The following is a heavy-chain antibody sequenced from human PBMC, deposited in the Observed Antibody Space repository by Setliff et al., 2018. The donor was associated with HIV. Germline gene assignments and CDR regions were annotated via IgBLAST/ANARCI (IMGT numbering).Heavy chain of an antibody. CDR3: ANRLRGYNKWYYFDY. CDR1: GGSISGHY. D-gene: IGHD1-1*01. Sequence: SETLSLTCSFSGGSISGHYWSWIRQTPGKGLEWIATIYTTERISYNPSLRSRVTISVETSQNLFSLRLRSVTAADTAVYYCANRLRGYNKWYYFDYWGQGTLVTVSS. CDR2: IYTTERI. J-gene: IGHJ4*02. V-gene: IGHV4-59*11.